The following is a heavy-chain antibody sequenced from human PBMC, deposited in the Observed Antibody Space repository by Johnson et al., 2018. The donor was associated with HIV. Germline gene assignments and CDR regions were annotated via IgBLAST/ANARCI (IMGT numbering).Heavy chain of an antibody. CDR1: GFTFSSYA. CDR3: ARDQEGFYDSVFDI. J-gene: IGHJ3*02. V-gene: IGHV3-20*04. D-gene: IGHD3-3*01. Sequence: VQLVESGGGVVQPGRSLRLSCAASGFTFSSYAMHWVRQAPGKGLEWVSGINWNGGSTYYADSVKGRVTISRDNAKNSLYLQMNSLRAEDTALYFCARDQEGFYDSVFDIWGQGTMVTVSS. CDR2: INWNGGST.